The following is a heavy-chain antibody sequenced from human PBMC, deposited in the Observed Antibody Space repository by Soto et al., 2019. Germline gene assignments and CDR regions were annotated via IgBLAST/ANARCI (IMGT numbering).Heavy chain of an antibody. D-gene: IGHD6-13*01. V-gene: IGHV3-30*18. CDR2: ISYDGSNK. J-gene: IGHJ6*02. Sequence: GGSLRLSCAASGFTFSSYGMHWVRQAPGKGLEWVAVISYDGSNKYYADSVKGRFTISRDNSKNTLYLQMNSLRAEDTAVYYCAKVGDSSSWYGNYYYYGMDVWGQGTTVTVSS. CDR1: GFTFSSYG. CDR3: AKVGDSSSWYGNYYYYGMDV.